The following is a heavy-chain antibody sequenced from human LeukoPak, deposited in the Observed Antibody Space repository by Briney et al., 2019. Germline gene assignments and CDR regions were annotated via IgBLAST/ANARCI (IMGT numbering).Heavy chain of an antibody. Sequence: PSETLSLTCTVSGGSISSGDYYWSWIRQPPGKGLEWIGYIYYSGSTYYNPFLKSRVTISVDTSKNQFSLKLSSVTAADTAVYYCARYYGSLNWFDPWGQGTLVTVSS. V-gene: IGHV4-30-4*01. D-gene: IGHD3-10*01. CDR3: ARYYGSLNWFDP. J-gene: IGHJ5*02. CDR2: IYYSGST. CDR1: GGSISSGDYY.